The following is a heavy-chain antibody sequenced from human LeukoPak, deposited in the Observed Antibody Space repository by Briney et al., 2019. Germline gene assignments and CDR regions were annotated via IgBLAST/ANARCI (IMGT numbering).Heavy chain of an antibody. CDR1: GGSISTSTYY. V-gene: IGHV4-39*07. J-gene: IGHJ4*02. CDR2: FYFGGNT. CDR3: ARRPGFCSGGRCLPFDY. Sequence: SETLSLTCTVSGGSISTSTYYWGWIRQPPGKGLEWIGSFYFGGNTYYNPSLKSRVTISVDTSRNHFSLKLSSVTAADTAFYYCARRPGFCSGGRCLPFDYWGQGTLVIVSS. D-gene: IGHD2-15*01.